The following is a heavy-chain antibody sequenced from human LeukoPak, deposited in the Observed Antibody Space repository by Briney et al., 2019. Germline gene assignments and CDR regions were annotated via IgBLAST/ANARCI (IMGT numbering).Heavy chain of an antibody. D-gene: IGHD2-15*01. Sequence: PSETLSLTCTVSGGSIRSSYYYWGWIRQPPGKGLEWIGYMYFSESPNYNPSLKSRVIISTDRSKNQLSLKLSSVTAADTAMYYCVRDRGGTHPLDLWGQGTLVTVSS. CDR3: VRDRGGTHPLDL. CDR2: MYFSESP. CDR1: GGSIRSSYYY. J-gene: IGHJ5*02. V-gene: IGHV4-61*05.